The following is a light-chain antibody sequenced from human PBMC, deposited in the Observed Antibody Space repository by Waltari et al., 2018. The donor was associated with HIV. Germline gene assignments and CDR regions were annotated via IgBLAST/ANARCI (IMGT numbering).Light chain of an antibody. CDR1: QSISNW. V-gene: IGKV1-5*03. Sequence: DIHLTQSPSSLSASVGETVNITCRASQSISNWLAWYQQRPGKAPKVLIYKASTLETGVPSRFSGGGSGTEFTLTINSLQPEDLATYYCQQYNSFSPSTFGQGTKLE. J-gene: IGKJ2*01. CDR2: KAS. CDR3: QQYNSFSPST.